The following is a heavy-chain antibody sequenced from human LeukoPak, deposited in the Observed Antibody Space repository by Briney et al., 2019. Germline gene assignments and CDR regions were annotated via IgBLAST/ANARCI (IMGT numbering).Heavy chain of an antibody. D-gene: IGHD6-19*01. CDR2: IWYDGSNK. J-gene: IGHJ4*02. CDR1: GFTFSSYG. Sequence: PGGSLRLSCAASGFTFSSYGMHWVRQAPGKGLEWVAVIWYDGSNKYYADSVKGRFTISRDNAKNSLYLQMNSLRVEDTAVFYCARGGWYPDYWGLGTLVTVSS. CDR3: ARGGWYPDY. V-gene: IGHV3-33*01.